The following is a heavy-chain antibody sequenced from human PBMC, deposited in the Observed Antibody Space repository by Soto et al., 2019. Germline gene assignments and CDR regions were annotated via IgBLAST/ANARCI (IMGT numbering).Heavy chain of an antibody. CDR1: GGSFSGYY. D-gene: IGHD6-13*01. CDR2: INHSGST. V-gene: IGHV4-34*01. J-gene: IGHJ4*02. Sequence: QVQLQQWGAGLLKPSETLSLTCAVYGGSFSGYYWSWIRQPPGKGLEWIGEINHSGSTNYNPSLKSRVTISVDTSKNQVSLKLSSVTAADTAVYYCARGQGSSRAFDYWGQGTLVTVSS. CDR3: ARGQGSSRAFDY.